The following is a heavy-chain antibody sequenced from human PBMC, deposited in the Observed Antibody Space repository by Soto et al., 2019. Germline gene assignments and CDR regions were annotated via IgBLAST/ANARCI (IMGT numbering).Heavy chain of an antibody. D-gene: IGHD4-4*01. CDR2: ISYDGSNK. J-gene: IGHJ4*02. V-gene: IGHV3-30*18. CDR3: AKDHGRDGYSYFDY. Sequence: QVQLVESGGGVVQPGRSLRLSCAASGFTFSSYGMHWVRQAPGKGLEWVAVISYDGSNKYYADSVKGRFTISRDNSKNTLDLQMNSLRAEDTAVYYCAKDHGRDGYSYFDYWGQGTLVTVSS. CDR1: GFTFSSYG.